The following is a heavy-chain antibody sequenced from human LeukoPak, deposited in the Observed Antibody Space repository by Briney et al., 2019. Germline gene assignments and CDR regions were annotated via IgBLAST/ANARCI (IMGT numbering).Heavy chain of an antibody. CDR3: ARDPPAVRTNTYA. V-gene: IGHV3-66*01. D-gene: IGHD4/OR15-4a*01. Sequence: GGSLRLSCAASGFTVSNNYMNWVRQAPGKGLEWVSLIYSGGDTHYADSVKGRFTISRNSSKNTLYLQMNSLRAEDTAVYYCARDPPAVRTNTYAWGQGTLVTVSS. J-gene: IGHJ5*02. CDR2: IYSGGDT. CDR1: GFTVSNNY.